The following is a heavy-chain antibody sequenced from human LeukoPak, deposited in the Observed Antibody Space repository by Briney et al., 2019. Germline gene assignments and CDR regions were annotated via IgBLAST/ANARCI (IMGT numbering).Heavy chain of an antibody. J-gene: IGHJ4*02. CDR1: GFTFSSYA. Sequence: PGESLRLSCAASGFTFSSYAMSWVRQAPGKGLEWVSAISGSGGTTYYADSVKGRFTISRDNSKNTLYLQMNSLRAEDTAVYYCAKLGGNTGEHYYSDYWGQGTLVTVSS. CDR2: ISGSGGTT. D-gene: IGHD4-23*01. CDR3: AKLGGNTGEHYYSDY. V-gene: IGHV3-23*01.